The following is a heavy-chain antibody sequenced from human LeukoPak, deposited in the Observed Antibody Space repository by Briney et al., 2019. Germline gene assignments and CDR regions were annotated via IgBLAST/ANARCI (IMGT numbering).Heavy chain of an antibody. CDR1: GFTFTTFW. D-gene: IGHD5-18*01. CDR3: ARENRYSYALDAFDI. Sequence: GGSLRLSCATSGFTFTTFWMHWVRQAPGKVLVWVSRINHDGSSTNYADSAKGRFTISRDNAKNTLYLQTNSLRAEDTAVYYCARENRYSYALDAFDIWGQGAMVTVSS. J-gene: IGHJ3*02. V-gene: IGHV3-74*01. CDR2: INHDGSST.